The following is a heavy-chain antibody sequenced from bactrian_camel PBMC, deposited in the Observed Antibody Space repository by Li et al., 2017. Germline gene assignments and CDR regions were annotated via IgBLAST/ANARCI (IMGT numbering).Heavy chain of an antibody. Sequence: VQLVESGGGSVQAGGSLRLSCTHSGYISSRHCMGWFRQAPGKAREGVAATLSGSGIIFYADSAKGRFTLSEDHSKNTVYLEMNNIKPEDTAMYYCAAGPVWVCTDKNWSDRGLYSYWGQGTQVTVS. D-gene: IGHD7*01. J-gene: IGHJ4*01. CDR1: GYISSRHC. CDR2: TLSGSGII. V-gene: IGHV3S31*01. CDR3: AAGPVWVCTDKNWSDRGLYSY.